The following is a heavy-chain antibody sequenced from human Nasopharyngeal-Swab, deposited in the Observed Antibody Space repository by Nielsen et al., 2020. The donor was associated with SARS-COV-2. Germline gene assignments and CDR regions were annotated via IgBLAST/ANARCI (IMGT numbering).Heavy chain of an antibody. CDR3: ARDYDSSDAFDI. CDR1: GFTFSSYT. CDR2: ITGSGDAT. J-gene: IGHJ3*02. D-gene: IGHD3-3*01. V-gene: IGHV3-23*01. Sequence: GESLKISCGASGFTFSSYTMSWVRQAPGRGLEWVSAITGSGDATNYADSVRGRFTISRDNSKSTLYLQMNSLRAEDTAVYYCARDYDSSDAFDIWGQGTMVTVSS.